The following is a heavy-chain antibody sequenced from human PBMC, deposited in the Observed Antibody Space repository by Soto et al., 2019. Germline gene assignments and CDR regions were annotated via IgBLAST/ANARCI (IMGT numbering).Heavy chain of an antibody. V-gene: IGHV6-1*01. CDR2: TYYRSKWYY. Sequence: SQTLSLTCAITGDIVSSNSAGWSWVRQSPSRGLEWLGRTYYRSKWYYEYAVSVRGRITINPDTSKNQYSLQLNSVTPEDTAVYFCARGEQYSGRIFDYWGQGTLVTASS. CDR1: GDIVSSNSAG. J-gene: IGHJ4*01. CDR3: ARGEQYSGRIFDY. D-gene: IGHD1-26*01.